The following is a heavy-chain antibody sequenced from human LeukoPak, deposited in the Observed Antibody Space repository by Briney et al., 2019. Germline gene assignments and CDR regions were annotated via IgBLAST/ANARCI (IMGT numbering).Heavy chain of an antibody. D-gene: IGHD1-1*01. V-gene: IGHV4-38-2*01. CDR2: IYHSGGS. J-gene: IGHJ5*02. CDR3: AKAGTTGIHHWFDP. Sequence: SETLSLTCVVSGYSISNDYYWGWIRQPPGKGLEWIYNIYHSGGSYYNPSLKSRVTILVDTSKNQFSLKLSSVTAADTAVYYCAKAGTTGIHHWFDPWGQGNLVTVSS. CDR1: GYSISNDYY.